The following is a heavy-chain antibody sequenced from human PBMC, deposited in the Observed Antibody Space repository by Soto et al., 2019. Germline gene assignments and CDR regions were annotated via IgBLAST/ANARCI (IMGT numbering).Heavy chain of an antibody. Sequence: QVQLVQSGAEGKKPGASVKVSCETSGYTFANYPMHWVRQAPGQTLEWMGWINAGNGYTKYSQKFQGRVTITRDTSASITYMELSSLRSEDTAVYYCARPKIITTLDYWGQGTLVTVSS. V-gene: IGHV1-3*01. D-gene: IGHD3-10*01. CDR1: GYTFANYP. CDR3: ARPKIITTLDY. CDR2: INAGNGYT. J-gene: IGHJ4*02.